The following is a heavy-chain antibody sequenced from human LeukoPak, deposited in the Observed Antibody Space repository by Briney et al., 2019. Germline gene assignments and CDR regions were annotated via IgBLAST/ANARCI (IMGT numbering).Heavy chain of an antibody. CDR2: INPNSGGT. D-gene: IGHD2-21*01. CDR1: GYTFTGYY. CDR3: ARDLSYFYYYGMDV. V-gene: IGHV1-2*06. Sequence: ASVKLSCTASGYTFTGYYMHWVRQAPGQGLEWMGRINPNSGGTNYAQKFQGRVTMTRDTSISTAYMELSRLRSDDTAVYYCARDLSYFYYYGMDVWGQGTTVTVSS. J-gene: IGHJ6*02.